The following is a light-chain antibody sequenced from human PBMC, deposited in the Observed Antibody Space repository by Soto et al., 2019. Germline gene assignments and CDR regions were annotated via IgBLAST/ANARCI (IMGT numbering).Light chain of an antibody. J-gene: IGKJ1*01. CDR1: QSISSY. CDR2: GSS. V-gene: IGKV1-39*01. CDR3: QQYVAPWA. Sequence: QMTQSPSSLSASVGDRVTITCRASQSISSYLNWYQQKPGKAPKLLIYGSSSRVSGIPDRFSGSGSGTDFTLTINRLEPEDFAVYYCQQYVAPWAFGQGTKVDI.